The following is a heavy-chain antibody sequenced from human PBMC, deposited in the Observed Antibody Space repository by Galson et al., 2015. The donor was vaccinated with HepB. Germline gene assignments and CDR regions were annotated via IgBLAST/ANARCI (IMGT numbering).Heavy chain of an antibody. J-gene: IGHJ5*02. Sequence: SLKVSCKASGYTFSSYSITWVRQAPGQGLVWVEWINTYNRNTNDARKFQGRFTMTTDTSTSTDYMELRSLRSDDTAVYYCARVAFVVIIDSFQNNWFGPWGQGTLVTVSS. CDR3: ARVAFVVIIDSFQNNWFGP. V-gene: IGHV1-18*01. D-gene: IGHD5-12*01. CDR2: INTYNRNT. CDR1: GYTFSSYS.